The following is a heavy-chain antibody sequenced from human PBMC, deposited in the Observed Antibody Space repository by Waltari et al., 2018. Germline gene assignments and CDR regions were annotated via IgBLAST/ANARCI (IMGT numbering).Heavy chain of an antibody. V-gene: IGHV3-23*01. J-gene: IGHJ4*02. Sequence: EVQLLESGGGLVQPGGSLTLSCAASGFTFSSYAMSWVRQAPGKGLEWVSGIGARGGTTSDSDSVKGRFTIARDNSKSTLYLQINCLRAEDTAVYYCSKGSSCWYQIDYWGQGALVTVSS. CDR3: SKGSSCWYQIDY. CDR2: IGARGGTT. D-gene: IGHD6-19*01. CDR1: GFTFSSYA.